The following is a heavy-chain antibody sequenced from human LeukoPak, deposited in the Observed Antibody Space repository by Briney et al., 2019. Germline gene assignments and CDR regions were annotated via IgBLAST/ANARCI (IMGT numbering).Heavy chain of an antibody. CDR3: ARARSRSSTINWFDP. V-gene: IGHV4-34*01. J-gene: IGHJ5*02. CDR1: GGSFIGYY. Sequence: PSETLSLTCAVYGGSFIGYYWSWIRQPPGKGLEWIGEINHSGRTNYNPSLKSRVTISVDTSKNQFSLKLSSVTAADTAVYYCARARSRSSTINWFDPWGQGTLVTVSS. CDR2: INHSGRT. D-gene: IGHD2-2*01.